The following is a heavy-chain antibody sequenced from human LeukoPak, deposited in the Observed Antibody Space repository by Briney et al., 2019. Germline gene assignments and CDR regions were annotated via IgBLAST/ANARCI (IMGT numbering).Heavy chain of an antibody. V-gene: IGHV4-59*01. CDR3: ARVTTRLHAFDI. CDR1: GGSISRLF. Sequence: PQTLSLTCTVSGGSISRLFWSWVRQPPGKGLEWIGYIYYSVSTNYNPSLKSRVTISVDTSKNQFSLKLSSVTAADTAVYYCARVTTRLHAFDIWGQGTMVTVSS. J-gene: IGHJ3*02. D-gene: IGHD5-18*01. CDR2: IYYSVST.